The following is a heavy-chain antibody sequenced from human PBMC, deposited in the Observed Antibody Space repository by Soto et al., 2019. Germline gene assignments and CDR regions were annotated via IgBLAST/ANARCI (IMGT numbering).Heavy chain of an antibody. D-gene: IGHD6-6*01. CDR2: ISATGAKT. Sequence: GGSLRLSCAASGFTFSSYAMNWVRQAPGKGLEWVSGISATGAKTYSADSVKGRFTTSRDNSKDTVYLEMNNLRAEDTAVYYCTKSSSAMVYYFDVWGLGALVPVSS. V-gene: IGHV3-23*01. J-gene: IGHJ4*02. CDR3: TKSSSAMVYYFDV. CDR1: GFTFSSYA.